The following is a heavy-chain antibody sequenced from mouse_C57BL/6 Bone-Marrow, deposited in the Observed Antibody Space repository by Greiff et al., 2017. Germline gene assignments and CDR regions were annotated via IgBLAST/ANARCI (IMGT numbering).Heavy chain of an antibody. Sequence: QVQLKQSGPGLVQPSQSLSITCTVSGFSLTSYGVHWVRQSPGKGLEWLGVIWSGGSTDYNAAFISRLSISKDNSKSQVFCKMNSLQADDTAIYYCARRGWDGRAMDYWGQGTSVTVSS. J-gene: IGHJ4*01. CDR2: IWSGGST. CDR3: ARRGWDGRAMDY. D-gene: IGHD4-1*01. V-gene: IGHV2-2*01. CDR1: GFSLTSYG.